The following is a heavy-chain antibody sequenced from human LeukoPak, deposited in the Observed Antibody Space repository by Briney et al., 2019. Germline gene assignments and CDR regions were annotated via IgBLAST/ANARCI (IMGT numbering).Heavy chain of an antibody. V-gene: IGHV1-18*01. J-gene: IGHJ2*01. D-gene: IGHD1-7*01. Sequence: ASVKVSCKASGYTFTSYGISWVRQAPGQGLEWMGWISAYNGNTNYAQKLQGRVTMTTDTSTSTAYMELRSLRSDDTAVYYCARAQYNWNYSPLWYFDLWGRGTLVTVSS. CDR1: GYTFTSYG. CDR3: ARAQYNWNYSPLWYFDL. CDR2: ISAYNGNT.